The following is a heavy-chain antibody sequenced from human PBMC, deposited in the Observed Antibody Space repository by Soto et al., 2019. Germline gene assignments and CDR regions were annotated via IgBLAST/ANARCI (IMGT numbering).Heavy chain of an antibody. CDR3: ASTYYHFWSGLFY. D-gene: IGHD3-3*01. Sequence: SETLSLSCTVSGGSISSYYWSWIRQPPGKGLEWIGYIYYSGSTNYNPSLKSRVTISVDTSKNQFSLKLSSVTAADTAVYYCASTYYHFWSGLFYWGQGTLVTVSS. CDR2: IYYSGST. CDR1: GGSISSYY. J-gene: IGHJ4*02. V-gene: IGHV4-59*08.